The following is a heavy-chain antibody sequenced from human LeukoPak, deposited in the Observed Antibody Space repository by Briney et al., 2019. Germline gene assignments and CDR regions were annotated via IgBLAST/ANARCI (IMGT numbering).Heavy chain of an antibody. CDR1: GSSFSSYA. Sequence: GGSLRLSCAASGSSFSSYAMSWVRQAPGKGLEWVSAITGSGGSTYYADSVKGRFTISRDNSKNTLYLQMNSLRAEDTAVYYCAKLPVAGSSGYWGQGTLVTVSS. CDR3: AKLPVAGSSGY. D-gene: IGHD3-22*01. J-gene: IGHJ4*02. CDR2: ITGSGGST. V-gene: IGHV3-23*01.